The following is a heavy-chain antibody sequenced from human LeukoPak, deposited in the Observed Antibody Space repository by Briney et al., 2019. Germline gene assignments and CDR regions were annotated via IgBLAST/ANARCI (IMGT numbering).Heavy chain of an antibody. CDR2: INHSGST. Sequence: WETLSLTGAVYGGSFSGYYWSWIRQPPGKGLEWIGEINHSGSTNYNPSLKSRVTISVDTSKNQFSQKLSSVTAADTAVYYCARARRYYYVSGSFDYWGQGTLVTVSS. CDR3: ARARRYYYVSGSFDY. V-gene: IGHV4-34*01. J-gene: IGHJ4*02. CDR1: GGSFSGYY. D-gene: IGHD3-10*01.